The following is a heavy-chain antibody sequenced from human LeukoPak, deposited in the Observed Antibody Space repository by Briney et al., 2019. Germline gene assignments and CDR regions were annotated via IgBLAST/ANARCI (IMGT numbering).Heavy chain of an antibody. CDR2: IYYSGST. J-gene: IGHJ5*02. CDR3: ARRLSGPRTNNWFDP. D-gene: IGHD3-3*01. V-gene: IGHV4-59*08. CDR1: GGSISSYY. Sequence: PSETLSLTCTVSGGSISSYYWSWIRQPPGKGLEWIGYIYYSGSTNYNPSLKSRVTISVDTSKNQFSLKLSSVTAADTAVYYCARRLSGPRTNNWFDPWGQGTLVTVSS.